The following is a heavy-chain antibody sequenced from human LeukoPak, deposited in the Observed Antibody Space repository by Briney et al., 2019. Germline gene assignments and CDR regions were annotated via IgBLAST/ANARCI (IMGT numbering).Heavy chain of an antibody. D-gene: IGHD6-19*01. CDR3: ARGAWHQWLATFDY. CDR2: IYYSGST. CDR1: GGSISIYY. Sequence: SETLSLTCTVSGGSISIYYWSWIRQPPGKGLEWIGYIYYSGSTNYNPSLKSRVTISVDTSKNQFSLELSSATAADTAVYYCARGAWHQWLATFDYWGQGTLVTVSS. J-gene: IGHJ4*02. V-gene: IGHV4-59*01.